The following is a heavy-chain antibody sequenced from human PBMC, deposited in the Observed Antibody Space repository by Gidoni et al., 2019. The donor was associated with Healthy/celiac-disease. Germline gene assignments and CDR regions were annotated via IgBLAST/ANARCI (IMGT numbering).Heavy chain of an antibody. CDR1: GFTFSGSA. J-gene: IGHJ4*02. CDR3: TSLTYYYDSSGFYY. Sequence: EVQLVESGGGLVQPGGSVKLPCAASGFTFSGSAMHWVRPASGKGLEWVGRIRSKANSYATAYAASVKGRFTISRDDSKNTAYLQMNSLKTEDTAVYYCTSLTYYYDSSGFYYWGQGTLVTVSS. D-gene: IGHD3-22*01. V-gene: IGHV3-73*01. CDR2: IRSKANSYAT.